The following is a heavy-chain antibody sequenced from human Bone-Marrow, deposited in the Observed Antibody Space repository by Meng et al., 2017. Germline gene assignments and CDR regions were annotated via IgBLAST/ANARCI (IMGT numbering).Heavy chain of an antibody. J-gene: IGHJ6*02. V-gene: IGHV7-4-1*02. D-gene: IGHD3-10*01. CDR1: GYTFTSYA. CDR2: NKTNTGNP. Sequence: VQLAQSGSDLKKPRASVKVSCKASGYTFTSYARTWVRQAPGQGLEWMGWNKTNTGNPTYAQGFTGRFVFSLDTSVSTAYLQISSLKAEDTAVYYCARRGSYYYYGMEVWGQGTTVTVSS. CDR3: ARRGSYYYYGMEV.